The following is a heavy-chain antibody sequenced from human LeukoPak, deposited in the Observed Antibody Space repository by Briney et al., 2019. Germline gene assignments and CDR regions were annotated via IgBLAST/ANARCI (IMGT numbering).Heavy chain of an antibody. J-gene: IGHJ6*03. Sequence: SETLSLTCTVSGGSISSYYWSWIRQPPGKGLEWIGYIYYSGSTNYNPSLKSRVTISVDTSKNQFSLKLSSVTAADTAVYYCARGTTERYYYYYMDVWGKGTTATVSS. D-gene: IGHD1-1*01. CDR2: IYYSGST. CDR1: GGSISSYY. CDR3: ARGTTERYYYYYMDV. V-gene: IGHV4-59*01.